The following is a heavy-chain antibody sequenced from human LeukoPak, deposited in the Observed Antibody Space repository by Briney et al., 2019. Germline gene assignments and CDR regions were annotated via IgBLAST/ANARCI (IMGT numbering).Heavy chain of an antibody. CDR2: ISSSSSYI. D-gene: IGHD3-22*01. CDR1: GFTFSSYS. Sequence: SLRLSCXASGFTFSSYSMNWVRQAPGKGLEWVSSISSSSSYIYYADSVKGRFTISRDNAKNSLYLQMNSLRAEDTAVYYCARGDPYYYDSSGYRSWDYWGQGTLVTVSS. J-gene: IGHJ4*02. CDR3: ARGDPYYYDSSGYRSWDY. V-gene: IGHV3-21*01.